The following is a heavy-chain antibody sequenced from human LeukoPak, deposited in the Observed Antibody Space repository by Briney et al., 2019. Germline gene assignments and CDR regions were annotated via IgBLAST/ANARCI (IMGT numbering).Heavy chain of an antibody. CDR1: GFTFSRNG. D-gene: IGHD5-18*01. CDR3: ARESPNRGYSYDYLYYYYYYMDV. J-gene: IGHJ6*03. CDR2: ISGSGGST. V-gene: IGHV3-23*01. Sequence: GGSLRLSCAASGFTFSRNGMTWVRQAPGKGLEWVSAISGSGGSTYYADSVKGRFTISRDNAKNSLYLQMNSLRAEDTALYYCARESPNRGYSYDYLYYYYYYMDVWGKGTTVTVSS.